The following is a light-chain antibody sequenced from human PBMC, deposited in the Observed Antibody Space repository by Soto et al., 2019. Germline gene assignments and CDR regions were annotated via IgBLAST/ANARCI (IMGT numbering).Light chain of an antibody. CDR3: QQYHYWWT. J-gene: IGKJ1*01. CDR1: QSISDT. Sequence: EMVMTQSPATLSVSPGGRATLSCRASQSISDTLAWYQQKPGQVPRLLIYGASNRATGVSARFSGSGSGTEFTLTISSLQSEDFAVYYCQQYHYWWTFGQGTKVDIK. CDR2: GAS. V-gene: IGKV3-15*01.